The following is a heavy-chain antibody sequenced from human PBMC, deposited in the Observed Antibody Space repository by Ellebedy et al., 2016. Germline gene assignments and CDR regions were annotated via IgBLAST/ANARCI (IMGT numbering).Heavy chain of an antibody. CDR2: INAGNGDT. CDR1: GYTFTSYA. CDR3: ASHYCGGDCYLYYYGMDV. Sequence: ASVKVSCKASGYTFTSYAMHWVRQAPGQRLEWMGRINAGNGDTKYSQKFQGRVTITRDTSASTAYMELSSLRSDDTAVYYCASHYCGGDCYLYYYGMDVWGQGTTVTVSS. V-gene: IGHV1-3*01. J-gene: IGHJ6*02. D-gene: IGHD2-21*02.